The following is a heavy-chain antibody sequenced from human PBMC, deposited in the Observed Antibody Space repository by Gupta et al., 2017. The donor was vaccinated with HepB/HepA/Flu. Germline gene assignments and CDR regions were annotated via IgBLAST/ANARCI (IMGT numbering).Heavy chain of an antibody. J-gene: IGHJ2*01. CDR2: ILYRGST. Sequence: QLQLQESGPGLVKPSETLSLTCSVFGGSIISNSHSWGWIRQPPGKGLEWIASILYRGSTYHNPSLKSRVTISVDTSKNQFSLKLSSVTAADTAVYYCARRPLRTVDWYFELWGRGTLVTVSS. V-gene: IGHV4-39*01. D-gene: IGHD4-17*01. CDR3: ARRPLRTVDWYFEL. CDR1: GGSIISNSHS.